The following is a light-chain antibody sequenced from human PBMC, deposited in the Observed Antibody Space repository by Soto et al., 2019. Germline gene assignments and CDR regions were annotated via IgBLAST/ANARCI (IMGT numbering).Light chain of an antibody. CDR2: DTS. J-gene: IGKJ1*01. CDR1: QSSSSY. V-gene: IGKV3-11*01. Sequence: ESVLTQSPVTLSLSPGEGATLSCRASQSSSSYLAWYQQKPGQAPRLLIYDTSKWATGIPARFSGSGSGTHFTLTISSLEPEDFAVYYCQLRSNWPPLWTFGQGTKV. CDR3: QLRSNWPPLWT.